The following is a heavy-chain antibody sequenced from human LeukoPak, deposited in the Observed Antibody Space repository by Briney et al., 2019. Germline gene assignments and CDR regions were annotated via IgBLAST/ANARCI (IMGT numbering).Heavy chain of an antibody. Sequence: GGSLRLSCTSSGFIFSSHWMNWVRQAPGKGPEWVANIKYDGSEQYYVDSVKGRFSISRDNTKNLLYLQMNSLRVEDMAVYYCARDYGWSFANWGQGTLVTVSS. D-gene: IGHD3-10*01. V-gene: IGHV3-7*03. CDR2: IKYDGSEQ. J-gene: IGHJ4*02. CDR1: GFIFSSHW. CDR3: ARDYGWSFAN.